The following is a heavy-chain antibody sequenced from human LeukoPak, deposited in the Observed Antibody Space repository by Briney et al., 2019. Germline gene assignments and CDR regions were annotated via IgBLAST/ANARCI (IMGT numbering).Heavy chain of an antibody. D-gene: IGHD2-2*01. CDR1: GYSFITYW. J-gene: IGHJ4*02. V-gene: IGHV5-51*01. CDR2: IYPGDSDT. CDR3: AREAQTSSACYY. Sequence: GESLKISCKSSGYSFITYWIAWVRQMPGKGLEWMGIIYPGDSDTRYSPSFQGQVTISADKSISTAYLQWNSLKASDTAMYYCAREAQTSSACYYWGQGTLVTVSS.